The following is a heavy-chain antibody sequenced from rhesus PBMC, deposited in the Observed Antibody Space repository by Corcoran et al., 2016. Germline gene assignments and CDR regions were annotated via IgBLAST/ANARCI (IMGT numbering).Heavy chain of an antibody. V-gene: IGHV4-80*01. J-gene: IGHJ5-2*02. D-gene: IGHD2-39*01. Sequence: QVQLQESGPGLVKPSETLSLTCAVSGGSFSSYWWSWIRQPPGKGLEWIGEINGNSGSTNYNPSLKSRVTISKDASKNQFSLKLSSVTAADTAVYYCAKDLVWNALDVWGRGVLVTVSS. CDR3: AKDLVWNALDV. CDR1: GGSFSSYW. CDR2: INGNSGST.